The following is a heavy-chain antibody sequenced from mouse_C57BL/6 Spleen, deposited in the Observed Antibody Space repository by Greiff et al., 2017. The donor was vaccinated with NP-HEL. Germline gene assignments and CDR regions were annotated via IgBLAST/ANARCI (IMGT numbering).Heavy chain of an antibody. CDR1: GYTFTSYW. CDR2: IHPSDSDT. D-gene: IGHD2-14*01. CDR3: AMIGKRDYFDY. J-gene: IGHJ2*01. Sequence: QVQLQQPGAELVKPGASVKVSCKASGYTFTSYWMHWVKQRPGQGLEWIGRIHPSDSDTNYNQQFKGKATLTVDKSSSTAYMQLSSLTSEDAAVYYCAMIGKRDYFDYWGQGTTLTVAS. V-gene: IGHV1-74*01.